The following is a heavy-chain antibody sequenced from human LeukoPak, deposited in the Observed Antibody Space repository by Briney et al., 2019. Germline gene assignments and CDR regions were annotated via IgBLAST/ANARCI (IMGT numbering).Heavy chain of an antibody. Sequence: SETLSLTCTVSGGSISSYYWSWIRQPPGKGLEWIGYIYYSGSTNYNPSLKSRVTISVDTSKNQFSLKLSSVIAADTAVYYCARAWSGDFSPNWFDPWGQGTLVTVSS. D-gene: IGHD2-21*02. J-gene: IGHJ5*02. CDR2: IYYSGST. CDR3: ARAWSGDFSPNWFDP. CDR1: GGSISSYY. V-gene: IGHV4-59*01.